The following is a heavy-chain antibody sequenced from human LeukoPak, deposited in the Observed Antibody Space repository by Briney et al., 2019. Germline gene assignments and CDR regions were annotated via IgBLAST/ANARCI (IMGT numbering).Heavy chain of an antibody. Sequence: GPLRLSCAASGFTFTSYWMHWVRQAPGKGLVWVSRINSDGSSTSYADSVKGRFTISRDNAKNTLYLQMNSLRAEDTAVYYCVRGGYSSSFRFDYWGQGSLVTVSS. CDR1: GFTFTSYW. J-gene: IGHJ4*02. V-gene: IGHV3-74*01. CDR3: VRGGYSSSFRFDY. CDR2: INSDGSST. D-gene: IGHD6-6*01.